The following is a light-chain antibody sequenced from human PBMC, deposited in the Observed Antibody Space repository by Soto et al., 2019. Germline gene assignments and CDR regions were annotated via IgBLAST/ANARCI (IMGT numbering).Light chain of an antibody. Sequence: QSVLTQPPSASGAPGQSVTISCTGTSSDVGGYNYVSWYQQHPGKAAKLMIYEVSKRPSGVPDRFSGSKSGNTASLTVSGLQAEDEADYYCSSYAGSNNFGNYAFGTGTQLTVL. J-gene: IGLJ1*01. V-gene: IGLV2-8*01. CDR3: SSYAGSNNFGNYA. CDR2: EVS. CDR1: SSDVGGYNY.